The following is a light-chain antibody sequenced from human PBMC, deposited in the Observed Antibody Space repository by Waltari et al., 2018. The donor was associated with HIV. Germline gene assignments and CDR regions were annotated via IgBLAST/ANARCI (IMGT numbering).Light chain of an antibody. Sequence: IVLTQSPATLSLSPGERATLSCRASRGVGSYLAWYQQKPGQAPRLLIYDASNRATGIPARFSGSGSGTDFTLTISSLEPEDFAVYYCQQRTNWPPYSFGQGTKLEIK. CDR1: RGVGSY. V-gene: IGKV3-11*01. CDR2: DAS. CDR3: QQRTNWPPYS. J-gene: IGKJ2*03.